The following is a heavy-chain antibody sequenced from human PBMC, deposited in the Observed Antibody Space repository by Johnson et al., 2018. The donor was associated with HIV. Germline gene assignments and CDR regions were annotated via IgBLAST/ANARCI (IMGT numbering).Heavy chain of an antibody. D-gene: IGHD3-16*01. Sequence: VQLVESGGGLVQPGRSLRLSCAASGFTFSTYWMSWVRQAPVKGLEWVANIKQDGSEKYYVDSVRGRFTISRDNAKNSLYLQMNSLRAEDTAVYYCAREGEPDGFDIWGQGTMVTVSS. CDR2: IKQDGSEK. J-gene: IGHJ3*02. CDR1: GFTFSTYW. V-gene: IGHV3-7*01. CDR3: AREGEPDGFDI.